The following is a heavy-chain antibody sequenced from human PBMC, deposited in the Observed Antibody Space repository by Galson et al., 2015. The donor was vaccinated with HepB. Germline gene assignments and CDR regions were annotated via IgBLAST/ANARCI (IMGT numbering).Heavy chain of an antibody. Sequence: SVKVSCKASGDTFTKYTFSWVRQAPGQGLEWLGRAIPLLGLVIYAQKFHDRLTISADTSTATAYMELSRLTSQDAAVYYCATIVMGFPDDDYWGQGTL. V-gene: IGHV1-69*02. CDR3: ATIVMGFPDDDY. CDR1: GDTFTKYT. CDR2: AIPLLGLV. D-gene: IGHD1-26*01. J-gene: IGHJ4*02.